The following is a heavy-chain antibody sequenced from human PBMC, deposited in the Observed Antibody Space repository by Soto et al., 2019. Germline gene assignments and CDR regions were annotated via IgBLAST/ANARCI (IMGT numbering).Heavy chain of an antibody. CDR2: ISSNGVGT. J-gene: IGHJ6*03. CDR1: GFTLSGYA. D-gene: IGHD6-6*01. V-gene: IGHV3-64*01. Sequence: VQLAESGGGLAQPGGSPRLSCAASGFTLSGYAMDWVRQAPGKGLEYVSGISSNGVGTYYANSVKGRFTISRDNSKNTVYLQMGSLRPEDMAVYYCARRARPDFYYMAVWGKGTTVTVS. CDR3: ARRARPDFYYMAV.